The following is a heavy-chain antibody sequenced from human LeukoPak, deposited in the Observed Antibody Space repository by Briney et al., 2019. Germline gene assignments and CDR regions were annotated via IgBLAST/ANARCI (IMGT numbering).Heavy chain of an antibody. Sequence: PSETLSLTCTVSAGSISSYYWSWIRQPPGKGLEWIGEINHSGSTNYNPSLKSRVTISVDTPKNQFSLKLSSVTAADTAVYYCARDHYYDSSGYSYRRRLTNAFDIWGQGTMVTVSS. D-gene: IGHD3-22*01. CDR3: ARDHYYDSSGYSYRRRLTNAFDI. CDR1: AGSISSYY. V-gene: IGHV4-34*01. J-gene: IGHJ3*02. CDR2: INHSGST.